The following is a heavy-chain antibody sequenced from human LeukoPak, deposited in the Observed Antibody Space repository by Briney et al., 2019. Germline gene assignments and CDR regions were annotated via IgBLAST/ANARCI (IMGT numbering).Heavy chain of an antibody. CDR2: IRSNGRNI. CDR1: GFTFSSYG. CDR3: AKDLKVFSGSYLDY. J-gene: IGHJ4*02. Sequence: GGTLRLSCAASGFTFSSYGMSWVRQAPGKGLEWVAFIRSNGRNIYYTDSVKGRFIISRDNSNNRLYLQMNSLRLEDTAVYYCAKDLKVFSGSYLDYWGQGTLVTVSS. V-gene: IGHV3-30*02. D-gene: IGHD3-10*01.